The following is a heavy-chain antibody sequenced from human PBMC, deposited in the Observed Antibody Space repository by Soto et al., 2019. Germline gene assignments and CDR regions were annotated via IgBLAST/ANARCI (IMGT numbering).Heavy chain of an antibody. CDR1: GFTFSDYA. Sequence: VQLVLSGGGVVQPGRSLRLSCAASGFTFSDYAMHWFRQAPGKGLEWVEVVSHDGRNTPYADSVKGRFTISRDSSKKTVSLEMTSLRAEDTAVYYCAKGGRQWLVTSDFNYWGQGALGTVSA. V-gene: IGHV3-30*18. CDR3: AKGGRQWLVTSDFNY. CDR2: VSHDGRNT. J-gene: IGHJ4*02. D-gene: IGHD6-19*01.